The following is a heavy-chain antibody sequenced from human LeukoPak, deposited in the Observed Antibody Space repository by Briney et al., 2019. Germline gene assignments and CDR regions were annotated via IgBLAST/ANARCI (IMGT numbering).Heavy chain of an antibody. D-gene: IGHD1-1*01. J-gene: IGHJ4*02. V-gene: IGHV3-74*01. CDR1: GFTFSSCC. CDR3: ARDRTTVDY. Sequence: GGSLSLSCAASGFTFSSCCMHWVRQARGEGVVWVSCIYSYWCSTIYADSVKGRFTISRDNAENTVYLQMNSLRAEDTAVYYCARDRTTVDYWGQGTLVTVSS. CDR2: IYSYWCST.